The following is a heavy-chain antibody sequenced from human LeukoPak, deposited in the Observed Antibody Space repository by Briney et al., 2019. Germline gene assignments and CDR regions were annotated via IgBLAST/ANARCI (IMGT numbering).Heavy chain of an antibody. V-gene: IGHV1-18*04. Sequence: ASVKVSCKASGYTFTSYGISWVRQAPGQGLEWMGWISAYNGNTNYAQKHQGRVTMTTDTSTSTAYMELRSLRSDDTAVYYCARDRAPVLLWFGESKPYYYYGMDVWGKGTTVTVSS. D-gene: IGHD3-10*01. CDR3: ARDRAPVLLWFGESKPYYYYGMDV. CDR2: ISAYNGNT. J-gene: IGHJ6*04. CDR1: GYTFTSYG.